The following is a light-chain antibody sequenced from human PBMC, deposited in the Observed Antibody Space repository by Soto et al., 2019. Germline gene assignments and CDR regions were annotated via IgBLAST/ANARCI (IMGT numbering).Light chain of an antibody. CDR1: HSLLHSNGYNY. CDR2: FAS. Sequence: DIVMTQSPLSLPATPGEPASISCRPSHSLLHSNGYNYLDWYLQKPGQSPQLLIHFASNRASGVPARFRGSGSGTDYTVKISRVEAGDVGVDYCMQAIQPPRTFGQGTKLEIK. CDR3: MQAIQPPRT. V-gene: IGKV2-28*01. J-gene: IGKJ2*01.